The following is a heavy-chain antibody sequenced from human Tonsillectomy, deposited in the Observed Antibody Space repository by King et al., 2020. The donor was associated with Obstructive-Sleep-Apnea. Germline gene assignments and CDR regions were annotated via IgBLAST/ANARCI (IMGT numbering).Heavy chain of an antibody. J-gene: IGHJ2*01. D-gene: IGHD6-13*01. V-gene: IGHV3-9*01. CDR1: GFSFDDYA. CDR2: LSWNRNSV. CDR3: ARGTVWQQLDWYFDL. Sequence: VQLVESGGDLVQPGRSLRLSCAASGFSFDDYAMHWVRQVPGKGLEWVSGLSWNRNSVAYADSVRGRFTISRDNTQNSLYLQMDSLRVDDTALYYCARGTVWQQLDWYFDLWGRGTRVTVSS.